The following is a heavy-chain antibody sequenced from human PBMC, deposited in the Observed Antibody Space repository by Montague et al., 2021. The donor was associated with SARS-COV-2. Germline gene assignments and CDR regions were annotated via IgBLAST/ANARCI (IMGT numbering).Heavy chain of an antibody. D-gene: IGHD6-19*01. V-gene: IGHV4-39*01. CDR2: IYYSGST. CDR3: ARHDIAKAQWLVLIDSNNDAFDI. CDR1: GGSISSSSYY. J-gene: IGHJ3*02. Sequence: SETLSLTCTVSGGSISSSSYYWVWIRQPPGKGLEGIGSIYYSGSTYYNPSLKSRVTISVDTSKNQFSLNLISVTAADTAVYYCARHDIAKAQWLVLIDSNNDAFDIWGQGTMVTVSS.